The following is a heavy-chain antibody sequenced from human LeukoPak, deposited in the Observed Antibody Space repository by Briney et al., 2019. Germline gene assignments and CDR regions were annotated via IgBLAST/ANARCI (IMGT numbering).Heavy chain of an antibody. CDR2: IIPIFGTA. CDR3: ASGATVTNWFDP. Sequence: GASVKVSCKASGGTFSSYASSWVRQAPGQGLEWMGGIIPIFGTANYAQKFQGRVTITADESTSTAYMELSSLRSEDTAVYYCASGATVTNWFDPWGQGTLVTVSS. V-gene: IGHV1-69*01. CDR1: GGTFSSYA. D-gene: IGHD4-17*01. J-gene: IGHJ5*02.